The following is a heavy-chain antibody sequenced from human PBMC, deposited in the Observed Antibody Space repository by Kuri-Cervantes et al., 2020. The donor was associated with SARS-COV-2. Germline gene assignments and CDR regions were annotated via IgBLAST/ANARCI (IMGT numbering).Heavy chain of an antibody. CDR2: INPNSGGT. D-gene: IGHD6-13*01. J-gene: IGHJ4*02. Sequence: ASVKVSCKASGYTFTGYYMHWVRQAPGQGLEWMGWINPNSGGTNYAQKFQGRVTITADKSTNTAYMELSSLRSEDTAEYYCARDFIAAAGIDYWGQGTLVTVSS. V-gene: IGHV1-2*02. CDR1: GYTFTGYY. CDR3: ARDFIAAAGIDY.